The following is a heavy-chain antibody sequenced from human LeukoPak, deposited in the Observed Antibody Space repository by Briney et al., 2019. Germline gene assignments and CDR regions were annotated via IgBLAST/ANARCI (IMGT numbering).Heavy chain of an antibody. CDR2: INHSGST. D-gene: IGHD6-13*01. Sequence: SETLSLTCAVYGGSFSGYYWSWIRQPPGKGLEWIGEINHSGSTNYNPSLKSRVTISVDTSKNQFSLKLSSVTAADTAVYYCARGRQVVRYRMTLHQERTGNDYWGQGTLVTVSS. J-gene: IGHJ4*02. CDR1: GGSFSGYY. CDR3: ARGRQVVRYRMTLHQERTGNDY. V-gene: IGHV4-34*01.